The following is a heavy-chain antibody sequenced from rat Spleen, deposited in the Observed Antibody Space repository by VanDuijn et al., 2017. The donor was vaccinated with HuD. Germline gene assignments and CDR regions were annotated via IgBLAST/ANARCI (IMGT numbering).Heavy chain of an antibody. CDR2: ISISGGRI. Sequence: EVQLVESGGGLVQPGRSMKLSCAASGFTFSSYPMAWVRQAPTKGLEWVATISISGGRIYYRDSVKGRFTISRDNAKTTLYLQMNSLRSEDTATYYCTRGASPDYFDNWGQGVMVTVSS. CDR1: GFTFSSYP. CDR3: TRGASPDYFDN. D-gene: IGHD3-8*01. V-gene: IGHV5-46*01. J-gene: IGHJ2*01.